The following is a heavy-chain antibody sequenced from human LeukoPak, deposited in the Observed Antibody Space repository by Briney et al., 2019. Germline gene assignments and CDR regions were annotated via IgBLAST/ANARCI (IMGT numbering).Heavy chain of an antibody. CDR3: AKDLRLRYFDDAFDI. CDR1: GFTFSSYA. V-gene: IGHV3-64*01. D-gene: IGHD3-9*01. CDR2: ISSNGGST. Sequence: GGSLRLSCAASGFTFSSYAMHWVRQAPGKGLEYVSAISSNGGSTYYANSVKGRFTISRDNSKNTLYLQMGSLRAEDMAVYYCAKDLRLRYFDDAFDIWGQGTMVTVSS. J-gene: IGHJ3*02.